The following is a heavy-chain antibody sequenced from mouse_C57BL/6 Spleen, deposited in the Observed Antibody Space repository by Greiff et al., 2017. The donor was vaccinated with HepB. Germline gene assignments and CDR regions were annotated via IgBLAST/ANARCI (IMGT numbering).Heavy chain of an antibody. V-gene: IGHV1-53*01. J-gene: IGHJ4*01. Sequence: QVQLKQPGTELVKPGASVKLSCKASGYTFTSYWMHWVKQRPGQGLEWIGNINPSNGGTNYNEKFKSKATLTVDKSSSTAYMQLSSLTSEDSAVYYCARGTAQATGAMDYWGQGTSVTVSS. CDR2: INPSNGGT. D-gene: IGHD3-2*02. CDR3: ARGTAQATGAMDY. CDR1: GYTFTSYW.